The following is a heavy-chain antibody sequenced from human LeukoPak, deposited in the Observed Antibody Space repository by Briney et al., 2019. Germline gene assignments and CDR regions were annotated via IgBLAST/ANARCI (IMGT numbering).Heavy chain of an antibody. Sequence: GGSLRLSCAASGFTFSSFEMHWVRQAPGKGLEWISYIRSGGDAVYYADSVKGRFTISRDNAKNSLYLQMNSLRADDTAVYYCARDKGTTCIDNWGQGALVTVSS. V-gene: IGHV3-48*03. D-gene: IGHD4-17*01. CDR3: ARDKGTTCIDN. J-gene: IGHJ4*02. CDR1: GFTFSSFE. CDR2: IRSGGDAV.